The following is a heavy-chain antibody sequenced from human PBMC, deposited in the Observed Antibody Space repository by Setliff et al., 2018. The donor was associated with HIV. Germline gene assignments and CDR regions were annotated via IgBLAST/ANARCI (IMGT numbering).Heavy chain of an antibody. CDR1: GGSISSGTYF. V-gene: IGHV4-61*09. CDR3: ARVPTSSWYVTTQRTKEYFHH. CDR2: IHTSGNA. Sequence: PSETLSLTCTVSGGSISSGTYFWSWIRQPAGKGLEWIGHIHTSGNANYNPSLNSRVTISVDTSRNQFSLRLSSVTAADTAIYYCARVPTSSWYVTTQRTKEYFHHWGQGTLVTVSS. D-gene: IGHD6-13*01. J-gene: IGHJ1*01.